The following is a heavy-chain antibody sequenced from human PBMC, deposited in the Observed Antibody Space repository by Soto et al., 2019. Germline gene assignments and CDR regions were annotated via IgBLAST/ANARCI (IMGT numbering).Heavy chain of an antibody. V-gene: IGHV4-39*01. CDR2: IYYSGST. CDR3: ALYDILTGPVI. J-gene: IGHJ4*01. Sequence: QLQLQESGPGLVKPSETLSLTCTVSGGSISSSSYYWGWIRQPPGKGLEWIVSIYYSGSTYYNPSLKSRVTITVDTSKNQFSLKLSSVTAADTAVYYCALYDILTGPVIWGQGTLVTVSS. CDR1: GGSISSSSYY. D-gene: IGHD3-9*01.